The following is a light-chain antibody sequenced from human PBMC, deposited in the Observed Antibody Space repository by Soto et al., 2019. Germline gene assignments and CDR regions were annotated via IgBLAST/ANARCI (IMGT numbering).Light chain of an antibody. CDR3: SSYTSSSTRL. Sequence: QSVLTQPASVSGSPGQSITISCTGTSSDVGGYNYVSWYQQHPGKAPKLMIYEVSNRPSGVSNRFSGSKSVNTASLTISGLQAEDEAYYYCSSYTSSSTRLFGGGTKVTVL. CDR2: EVS. V-gene: IGLV2-14*01. CDR1: SSDVGGYNY. J-gene: IGLJ3*02.